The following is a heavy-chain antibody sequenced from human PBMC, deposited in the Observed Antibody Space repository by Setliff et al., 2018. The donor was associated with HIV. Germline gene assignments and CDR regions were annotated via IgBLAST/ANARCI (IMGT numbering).Heavy chain of an antibody. Sequence: ASVKVSCKASGYSFSSYGIAWVRQAPGQGLEWMGWISPFNGETNYAQKIQGRVSMTTDIPTATVYMELKRLRSDDTAVYYCARVPQKISLVRGDYNWLDKWGQGTLVTVSS. J-gene: IGHJ5*02. CDR1: GYSFSSYG. D-gene: IGHD3-10*01. CDR3: ARVPQKISLVRGDYNWLDK. V-gene: IGHV1-18*01. CDR2: ISPFNGET.